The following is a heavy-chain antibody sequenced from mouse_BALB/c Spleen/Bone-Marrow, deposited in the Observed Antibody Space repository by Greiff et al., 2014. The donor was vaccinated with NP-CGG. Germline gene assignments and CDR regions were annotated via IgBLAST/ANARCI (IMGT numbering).Heavy chain of an antibody. J-gene: IGHJ3*01. CDR2: INPSSGYT. Sequence: VQLQQSGAELARPGASVKMSCKASGYTFTSYTMHWVKQRPGQGLEWIGYINPSSGYTNYNQKFKDKATLTADKSSSTAYMRLSSLTSEDSVVYCCARSYYDYDRAWFAYWGQGTLVTVS. CDR3: ARSYYDYDRAWFAY. D-gene: IGHD2-4*01. V-gene: IGHV1-4*01. CDR1: GYTFTSYT.